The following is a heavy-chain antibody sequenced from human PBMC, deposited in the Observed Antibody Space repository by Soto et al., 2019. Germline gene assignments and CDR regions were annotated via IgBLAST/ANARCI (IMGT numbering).Heavy chain of an antibody. V-gene: IGHV5-51*01. CDR1: GYNFHTYW. D-gene: IGHD4-17*01. Sequence: EEQLVQSGAEVKKPGESLKISCKGSGYNFHTYWIAWVRQMPGKGLEWMGFIYPHDSDTRYSPSFRGQVTISADKSINTAYLQWTSLKASDTVIYFCARPTDYHYGMQVWGQGTTVTVSS. CDR2: IYPHDSDT. CDR3: ARPTDYHYGMQV. J-gene: IGHJ6*02.